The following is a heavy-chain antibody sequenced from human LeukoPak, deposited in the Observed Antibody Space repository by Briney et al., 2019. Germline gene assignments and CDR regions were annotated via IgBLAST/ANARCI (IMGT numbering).Heavy chain of an antibody. D-gene: IGHD3-22*01. CDR2: IYYSGST. CDR1: GGSISSYY. V-gene: IGHV4-59*08. J-gene: IGHJ4*02. Sequence: PSETLSLTCTVSGGSISSYYWGWIRQPPGKGLEWIGYIYYSGSTNYTPSLKSRVTISVDTSKNQFSLKLNSVTAADTAVYYCARRPYYYDSSGYYEGYFDYWGQGTLVTVSS. CDR3: ARRPYYYDSSGYYEGYFDY.